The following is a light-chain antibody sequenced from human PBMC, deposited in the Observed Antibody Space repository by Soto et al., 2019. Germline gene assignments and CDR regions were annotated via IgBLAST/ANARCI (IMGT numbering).Light chain of an antibody. CDR3: QQLNSYPLT. CDR2: GAS. Sequence: DIQLTQSPSFLSASVGDRVTITCRASQGISRYLAWYQQKQGKAPKVLIYGASILQSGVPSRFRASGSGTEFTLTISSRQPEDFATYFCQQLNSYPLTFGGGTKVEI. CDR1: QGISRY. J-gene: IGKJ4*01. V-gene: IGKV1-9*01.